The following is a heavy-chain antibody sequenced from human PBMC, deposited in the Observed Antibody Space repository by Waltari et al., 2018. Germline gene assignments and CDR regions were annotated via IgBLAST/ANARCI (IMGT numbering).Heavy chain of an antibody. CDR3: ARERRYSSSWPIFDY. Sequence: QVQLVQSGAEVKKPGSSVKVSCKASGGTFSSYAISWVRQSPGQGLEWMGGIIPIFGTENDAQKFQGRVSSTADKSTSTAYMELSSLRSEDTAVYYCARERRYSSSWPIFDYWGQGTLVTVSS. D-gene: IGHD6-13*01. CDR2: IIPIFGTE. V-gene: IGHV1-69*14. J-gene: IGHJ4*02. CDR1: GGTFSSYA.